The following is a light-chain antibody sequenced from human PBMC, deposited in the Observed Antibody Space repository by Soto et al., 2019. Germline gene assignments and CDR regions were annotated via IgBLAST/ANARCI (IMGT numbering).Light chain of an antibody. Sequence: EIVLTQSPGTLSLSPGERVTLSCRASQAISANYLVWYQQKRGQAPRLLIYGTSSRATGIPDRFSGSGSGTDFTLTISRLEPEDFAVYYCQHRVTFGQGTKVDIK. J-gene: IGKJ1*01. V-gene: IGKV3-20*01. CDR2: GTS. CDR1: QAISANY. CDR3: QHRVT.